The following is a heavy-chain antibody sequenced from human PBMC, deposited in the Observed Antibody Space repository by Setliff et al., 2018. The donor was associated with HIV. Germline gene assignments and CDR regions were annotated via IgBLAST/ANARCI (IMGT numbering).Heavy chain of an antibody. CDR1: AASFSGYY. Sequence: LSLTCALYAASFSGYYWSWIRQPPGKGLEWVAAISETAFFTHYLDSVRGRFTISRDNSKNTLYLEVNSVRPEDTAIYYSARTIPAPDPDPKRHPFDSRGQGTLVTVSS. V-gene: IGHV3-30-3*01. CDR2: ISETAFFT. D-gene: IGHD2-2*02. J-gene: IGHJ4*03. CDR3: ARTIPAPDPDPKRHPFDS.